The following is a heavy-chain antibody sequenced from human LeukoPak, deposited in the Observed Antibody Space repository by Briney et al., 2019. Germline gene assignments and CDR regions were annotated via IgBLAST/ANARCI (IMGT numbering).Heavy chain of an antibody. CDR2: INPNSGGT. CDR3: VRESTIEVAGSDAFDI. CDR1: GYTFTGYY. V-gene: IGHV1-2*02. J-gene: IGHJ3*02. Sequence: ASVKVSCKASGYTFTGYYMHWVRQAPGQGLEWMGWINPNSGGTNYAQKFQGRVTMSRHTSISTAYMELRSLRSEDTAVYYCVRESTIEVAGSDAFDIWGQGTKVVVSS. D-gene: IGHD6-19*01.